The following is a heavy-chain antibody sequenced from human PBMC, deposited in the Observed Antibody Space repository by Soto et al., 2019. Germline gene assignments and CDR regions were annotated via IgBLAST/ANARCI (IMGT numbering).Heavy chain of an antibody. D-gene: IGHD3-22*01. CDR3: ARHVRRRITMIVVVITTPDY. Sequence: PSETLSLTCTVSGGSISSSSYYWGWILHPPGKGLEWIGSIYYSGSTYYNPSLKSRVTISVDTSKNQFSLKLSSVTAADTAVYYCARHVRRRITMIVVVITTPDYWGQGTLVTVSS. J-gene: IGHJ4*02. CDR2: IYYSGST. CDR1: GGSISSSSYY. V-gene: IGHV4-39*01.